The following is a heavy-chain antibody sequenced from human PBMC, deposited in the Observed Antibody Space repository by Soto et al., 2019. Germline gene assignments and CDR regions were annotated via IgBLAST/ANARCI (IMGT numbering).Heavy chain of an antibody. J-gene: IGHJ5*02. D-gene: IGHD6-13*01. Sequence: QVQLVQSGAEVKKPGASVKVSCKASGYTFTSYGISWVRQAPGQGLEWMGWISAYNGNTNYAQKLQGRVTMTTDTSTSTGYMEPGGLGSDEPGGYLCAREWATAGPLDLWGQGNLVTVSS. CDR3: AREWATAGPLDL. CDR1: GYTFTSYG. V-gene: IGHV1-18*01. CDR2: ISAYNGNT.